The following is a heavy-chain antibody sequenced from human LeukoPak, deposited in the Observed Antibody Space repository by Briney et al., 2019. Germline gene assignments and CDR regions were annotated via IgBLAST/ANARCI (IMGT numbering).Heavy chain of an antibody. CDR2: IYTSGST. CDR1: GGSISSGSYY. D-gene: IGHD3-22*01. CDR3: ARGGYYASEGFDP. J-gene: IGHJ5*02. V-gene: IGHV4-61*02. Sequence: PSETLSLTSTVSGGSISSGSYYWRWIRQPAGKGLEWIGRIYTSGSTNYNPSLNTRTTITVDTSTNQFSLKLSSVTAADTAVYYCARGGYYASEGFDPWGQGTLVTVSS.